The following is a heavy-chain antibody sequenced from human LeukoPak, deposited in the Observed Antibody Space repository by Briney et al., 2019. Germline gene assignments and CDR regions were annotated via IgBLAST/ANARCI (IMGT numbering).Heavy chain of an antibody. CDR3: AVSTDDYGDPISFDY. D-gene: IGHD4-17*01. CDR1: GYSISSGYY. J-gene: IGHJ4*02. V-gene: IGHV4-38-2*01. CDR2: IYHSGST. Sequence: SETLSLTCAVSGYSISSGYYWGWIRQLPGKGLEWIGSIYHSGSTYYNPSLKSRVTISVDTSKNQFSLKLSSVTAADTAVYYCAVSTDDYGDPISFDYWGQGTLVTVSS.